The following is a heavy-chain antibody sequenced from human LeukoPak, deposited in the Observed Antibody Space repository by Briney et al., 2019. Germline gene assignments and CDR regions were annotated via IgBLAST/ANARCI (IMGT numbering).Heavy chain of an antibody. D-gene: IGHD3-10*01. Sequence: PGGSLRLSCAASGFTFSSYSMNWVRQAPGKGLEWVANIKQDGSEKYYVDSVKGRFTISRDNAKTSLYLQMNSLRAEDTAVYYCARYYYDSGSYSFPAYWGQGTLVTVSS. CDR2: IKQDGSEK. V-gene: IGHV3-7*01. CDR1: GFTFSSYS. J-gene: IGHJ4*02. CDR3: ARYYYDSGSYSFPAY.